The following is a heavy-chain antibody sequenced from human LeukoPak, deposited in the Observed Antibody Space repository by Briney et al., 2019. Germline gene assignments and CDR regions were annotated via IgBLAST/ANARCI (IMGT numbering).Heavy chain of an antibody. V-gene: IGHV3-66*02. CDR2: IYSGGST. D-gene: IGHD3-10*01. CDR1: GFTVSSNR. J-gene: IGHJ4*02. CDR3: ARGFPRVRGVTFFDY. Sequence: PGGSLRLSCAASGFTVSSNRMSWVRQAPGKGLEWVSVIYSGGSTYYADSVKGRFAISRDNSKNTLYLQMNSLRAEDTAVYYCARGFPRVRGVTFFDYWGQGTLVTVSS.